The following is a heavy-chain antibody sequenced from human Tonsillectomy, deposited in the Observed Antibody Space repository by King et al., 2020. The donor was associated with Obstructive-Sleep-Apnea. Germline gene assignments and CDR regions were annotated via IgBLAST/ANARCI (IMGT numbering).Heavy chain of an antibody. Sequence: VQLVESGGGLVQPGGSLRLSCAASGFTFSSYWMSWVRQAPGKELEWVANIKHDGSEKYYVDSVKGRFTISRDNAKNSLFLQMNSLRAEDTAVYFCARDVDFWSGPDFWGQGTLVTVSS. CDR2: IKHDGSEK. CDR3: ARDVDFWSGPDF. CDR1: GFTFSSYW. D-gene: IGHD3-3*01. J-gene: IGHJ4*02. V-gene: IGHV3-7*03.